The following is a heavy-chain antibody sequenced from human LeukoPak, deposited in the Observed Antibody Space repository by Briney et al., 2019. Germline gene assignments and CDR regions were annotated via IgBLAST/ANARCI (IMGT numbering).Heavy chain of an antibody. V-gene: IGHV1-69*05. D-gene: IGHD2-2*01. J-gene: IGHJ5*02. CDR3: ASVPAAISRWFDP. CDR1: GGTFSSYA. CDR2: IIPIFGTA. Sequence: ASVKVSCKASGGTFSSYAISWVRQAPGQGLEWMGGIIPIFGTANYAQKFQGRVTITTDESTSTAYMELSSLRSKDAAVYYCASVPAAISRWFDPWGQGTLVTVSS.